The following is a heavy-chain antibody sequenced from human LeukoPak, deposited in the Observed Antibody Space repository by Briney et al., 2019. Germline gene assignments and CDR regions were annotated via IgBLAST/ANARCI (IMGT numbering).Heavy chain of an antibody. CDR1: GYTITGYY. D-gene: IGHD5-18*01. J-gene: IGHJ4*02. V-gene: IGHV1-2*04. Sequence: ASVKVSCKASGYTITGYYMHWVRQAPGQGLEWMGWINPNSGGTNYAQKFQGWVTMTRDTSISTAYMELSRLGSDDTAVYYCARRDDTAFDSFFDYWGQGTLVTVSS. CDR2: INPNSGGT. CDR3: ARRDDTAFDSFFDY.